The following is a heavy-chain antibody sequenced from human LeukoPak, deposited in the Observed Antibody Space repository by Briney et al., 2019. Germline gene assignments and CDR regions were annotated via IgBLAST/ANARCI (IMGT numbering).Heavy chain of an antibody. CDR2: IYSGGTT. D-gene: IGHD3-9*01. CDR3: ARASYDILTGYYIGY. Sequence: GGSLRLSCAASGFTASTNHLSWVRQAPGKGLEWVSVIYSGGTTYYADSVKGRFTVSRDNSKNMLYLQMNSLRAEDTAVYYCARASYDILTGYYIGYWGQGTLVTVSS. V-gene: IGHV3-53*05. J-gene: IGHJ4*02. CDR1: GFTASTNH.